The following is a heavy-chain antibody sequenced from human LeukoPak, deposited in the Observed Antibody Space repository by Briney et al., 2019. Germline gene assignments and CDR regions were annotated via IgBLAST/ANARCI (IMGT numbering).Heavy chain of an antibody. CDR2: INPNSGGT. CDR3: ARLPYGYSYGFFDY. Sequence: ASVKVSCKASGYTFTGYYMHWVRQAPGQGLEWMGWINPNSGGTNYAQKFQGRVTMTRDTSISTAYMELSRLRSDDTAVYYCARLPYGYSYGFFDYWGQGTLVTVSS. J-gene: IGHJ4*02. V-gene: IGHV1-2*02. D-gene: IGHD5-18*01. CDR1: GYTFTGYY.